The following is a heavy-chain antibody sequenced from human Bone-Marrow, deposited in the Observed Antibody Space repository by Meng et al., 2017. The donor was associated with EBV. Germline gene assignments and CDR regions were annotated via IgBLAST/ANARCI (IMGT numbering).Heavy chain of an antibody. V-gene: IGHV1-69*06. Sequence: QVQLVQSGAEVKKPXSSVKVSRKASGGNFSSYAISWVRQAPGQGLEWMGGIIPIFGTANYAQKFQGRVTITADKSTSTAYMELSSLRSEDTAVYYCARANLKNIVVVPAAINYFDHWGQGTLVTVSS. CDR3: ARANLKNIVVVPAAINYFDH. J-gene: IGHJ4*02. CDR2: IIPIFGTA. CDR1: GGNFSSYA. D-gene: IGHD2-2*02.